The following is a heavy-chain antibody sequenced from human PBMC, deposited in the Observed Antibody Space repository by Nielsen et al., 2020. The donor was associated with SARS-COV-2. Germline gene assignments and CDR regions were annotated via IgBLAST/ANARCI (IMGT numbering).Heavy chain of an antibody. J-gene: IGHJ4*02. CDR1: GYTFTSYA. CDR2: INAGNGNT. V-gene: IGHV1-3*01. Sequence: ASVKVSCKASGYTFTSYAMHWVRQAPGQRLEWMGWINAGNGNTKYSQKFQGRVTITRDTSASTAYMELSSLRSEDTAVYYCARQGNYCSGGSCYLNYFDYWGQGTLVTVSS. D-gene: IGHD2-15*01. CDR3: ARQGNYCSGGSCYLNYFDY.